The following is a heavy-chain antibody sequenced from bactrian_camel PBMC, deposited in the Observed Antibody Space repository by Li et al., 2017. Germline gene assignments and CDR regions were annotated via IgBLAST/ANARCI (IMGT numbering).Heavy chain of an antibody. CDR1: SDTPINC. V-gene: IGHV3S9*01. D-gene: IGHD3*01. J-gene: IGHJ4*01. Sequence: QVQLVESGGGSVQAGGSLRLSCEASSDTPINCMGWFRHAPGKDREGVAAIDRDGREWYADSVKGRFTISKDTANNIWYLEMKNLNPNDTGMYYCAAQAGSGYCSVLGGATPDPDEFHFWGQGTQVTVS. CDR3: AAQAGSGYCSVLGGATPDPDEFHF. CDR2: IDRDGRE.